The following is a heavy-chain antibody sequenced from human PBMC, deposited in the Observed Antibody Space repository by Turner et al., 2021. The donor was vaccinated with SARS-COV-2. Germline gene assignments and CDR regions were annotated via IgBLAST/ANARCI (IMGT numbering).Heavy chain of an antibody. CDR2: ISGSGGST. CDR1: GFTFSSYA. V-gene: IGHV3-23*01. J-gene: IGHJ5*02. CDR3: ARGTYYYDSSVYSGTNWFDP. Sequence: EVQLLESGGGLVQPGGSLRLSCAASGFTFSSYAMSWVRQAPGKGLEWVSAISGSGGSTYYADSVKGRFTISRDNSKSTLYLQMNSLRAEDTAVYYCARGTYYYDSSVYSGTNWFDPWGQGTLVTVSS. D-gene: IGHD3-22*01.